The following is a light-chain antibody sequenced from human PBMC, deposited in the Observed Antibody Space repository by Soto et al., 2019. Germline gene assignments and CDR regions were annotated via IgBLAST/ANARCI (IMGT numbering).Light chain of an antibody. CDR3: LSYAGSSVI. Sequence: QSALTQPASVSGSPGQSIAISCTGTSSDVGNYNVVSWYQHYPGRAPKLMIYEVSRRPSGVSDRFSGSKSGNTASLTISGLQAEDEADYYCLSYAGSSVIFGGGTKLTVL. V-gene: IGLV2-23*02. CDR2: EVS. CDR1: SSDVGNYNV. J-gene: IGLJ2*01.